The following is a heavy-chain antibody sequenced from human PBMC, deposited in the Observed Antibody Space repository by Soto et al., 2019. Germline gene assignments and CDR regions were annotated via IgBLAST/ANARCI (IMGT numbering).Heavy chain of an antibody. Sequence: GGSLRLSCAASGFFVSSHYMSWVRQAPGKGLEWVSIFYGGGRTSYADSVKGRFTISRDNSKNALYLQMDTLRAEDTAVYYCARSRGGYGDYLERVYFDYWGQGSLVTVSS. CDR3: ARSRGGYGDYLERVYFDY. V-gene: IGHV3-53*01. D-gene: IGHD4-17*01. CDR1: GFFVSSHY. J-gene: IGHJ4*02. CDR2: FYGGGRT.